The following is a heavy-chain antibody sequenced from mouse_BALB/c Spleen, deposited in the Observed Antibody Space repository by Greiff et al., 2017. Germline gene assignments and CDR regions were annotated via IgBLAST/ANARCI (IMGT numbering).Heavy chain of an antibody. CDR3: ARVPGGYDPWFAY. Sequence: QVQLKQSGPGLVAPSQSLSITCTVSGFSLTSYGVHWVRQPPGKGLEWLGVIWAGGSTNYNSALMSRLSISKDNSKSQVFLKMNSLQTDDTAMYYCARVPGGYDPWFAYWGQGTLVTVSA. V-gene: IGHV2-9*02. D-gene: IGHD2-14*01. J-gene: IGHJ3*01. CDR2: IWAGGST. CDR1: GFSLTSYG.